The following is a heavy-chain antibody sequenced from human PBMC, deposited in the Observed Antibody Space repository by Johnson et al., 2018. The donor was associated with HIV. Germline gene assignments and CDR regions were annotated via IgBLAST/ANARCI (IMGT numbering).Heavy chain of an antibody. CDR2: IWYDGSNK. D-gene: IGHD3-10*01. Sequence: QVQLVESGGGVVQPGGSLRLSCAASGFTFSSYGMHWVRQAPDKGLEWVAFIWYDGSNKYYADSVKGRFTISRDNAKNSLYLQMNSLRAEDTALYYCAKEKKTMVQGLGAFDIWGQGTMVTVSS. CDR1: GFTFSSYG. J-gene: IGHJ3*02. V-gene: IGHV3-30*02. CDR3: AKEKKTMVQGLGAFDI.